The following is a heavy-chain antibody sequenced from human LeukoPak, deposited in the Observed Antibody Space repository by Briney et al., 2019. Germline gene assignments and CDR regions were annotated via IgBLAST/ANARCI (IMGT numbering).Heavy chain of an antibody. V-gene: IGHV4-34*01. Sequence: PSETLSLTCAVYGGSFSGYYWGWIRQPPGKGLEWIGEINHSGSTNYNPSLKSRVTISVDTSKNQFSLKLSSVTAADTAVYYCATSTHYYGSGSYHYYYYYGMDVWGQGTTVTVSS. CDR1: GGSFSGYY. D-gene: IGHD3-10*01. CDR3: ATSTHYYGSGSYHYYYYYGMDV. J-gene: IGHJ6*02. CDR2: INHSGST.